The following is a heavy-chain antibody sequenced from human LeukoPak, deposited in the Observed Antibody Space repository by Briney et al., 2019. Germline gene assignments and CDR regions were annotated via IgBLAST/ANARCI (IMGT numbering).Heavy chain of an antibody. CDR3: AKETSAFDI. V-gene: IGHV3-9*01. CDR2: ISWNSGRI. CDR1: GFTFDDYA. Sequence: GGSLRLSCAASGFTFDDYAMHWVRQAPGKGLEWVSGISWNSGRIGYADSVKGRSTISRDNATNSLYVQMNSLRAEDTALYYCAKETSAFDIWGQGTMVTVSS. J-gene: IGHJ3*02.